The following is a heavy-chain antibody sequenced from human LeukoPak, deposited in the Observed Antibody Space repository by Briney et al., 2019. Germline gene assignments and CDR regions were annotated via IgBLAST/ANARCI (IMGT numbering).Heavy chain of an antibody. V-gene: IGHV6-1*01. CDR1: GDSVSSNGAA. Sequence: SQTLSLTCALSGDSVSSNGAAWHWLRQSPSRGLEWLGRTYYRSKWYNDYALSVKSRITVNPDTSKNQFSLQLNSVTPEDTAVYYCARDPEYIDSWGQGTLVTVSS. D-gene: IGHD2/OR15-2a*01. CDR3: ARDPEYIDS. CDR2: TYYRSKWYN. J-gene: IGHJ4*02.